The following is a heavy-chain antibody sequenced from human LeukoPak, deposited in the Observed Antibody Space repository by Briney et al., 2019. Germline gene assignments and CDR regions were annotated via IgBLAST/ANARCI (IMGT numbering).Heavy chain of an antibody. CDR1: GFTVSSNY. V-gene: IGHV4-39*01. Sequence: PGGSLRLSCAASGFTVSSNYMSWVRQPPGKGLEWIGSIYYSGSTYYNPSLKSRVTISVDTSKNQFSLKLSSVTAADTAVYYCARHRGYDFWSGYIDYWGQGTLVTVSS. CDR2: IYYSGST. D-gene: IGHD3-3*01. CDR3: ARHRGYDFWSGYIDY. J-gene: IGHJ4*02.